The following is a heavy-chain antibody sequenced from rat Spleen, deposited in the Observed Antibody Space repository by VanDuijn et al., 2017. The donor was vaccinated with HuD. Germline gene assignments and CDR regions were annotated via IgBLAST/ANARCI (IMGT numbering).Heavy chain of an antibody. CDR3: ATRSGSRGAY. CDR2: VSPSGGST. V-gene: IGHV5-31*01. D-gene: IGHD4-3*01. J-gene: IGHJ3*01. Sequence: EVQLVESGGGLVQPGRSLKLSCVASGFTFNNYWMTWIRQAPGKSLEWVASVSPSGGSTYYRDSVKGRFTISRDNAKSTLYLKMDSLRSEDTATYYCATRSGSRGAYWGQGTLVTASS. CDR1: GFTFNNYW.